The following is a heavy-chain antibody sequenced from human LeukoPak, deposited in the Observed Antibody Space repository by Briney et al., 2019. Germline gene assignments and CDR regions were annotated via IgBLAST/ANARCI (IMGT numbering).Heavy chain of an antibody. J-gene: IGHJ4*02. CDR1: GFTFTSYS. Sequence: GGSLRLSCAASGFTFTSYSMSWVRQAPGQGLEWVANINQDGGGTNCADSLKGRFTISRDNAKNSLYLQMNSLRAEDTAVYYCARDLAPSDRGAFDYWGQGTLVTVSS. D-gene: IGHD6-25*01. CDR2: INQDGGGT. V-gene: IGHV3-7*01. CDR3: ARDLAPSDRGAFDY.